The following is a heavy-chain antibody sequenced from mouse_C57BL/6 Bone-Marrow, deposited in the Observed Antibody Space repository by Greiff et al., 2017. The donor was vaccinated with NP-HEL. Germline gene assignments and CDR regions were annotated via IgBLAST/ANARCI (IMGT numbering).Heavy chain of an antibody. D-gene: IGHD1-1*01. J-gene: IGHJ3*01. Sequence: EVQLVESGGGLVKPGGSLKLSCAASGFTFSDYGMHWVRQAPEKGLEWVAYISSGSSTIYYADKVKGRFTISRDNAKNTLFLQMTSLRSEDTAMYYCARKLGTTVVAGDWFGYWGQGTLVTVSA. V-gene: IGHV5-17*01. CDR1: GFTFSDYG. CDR2: ISSGSSTI. CDR3: ARKLGTTVVAGDWFGY.